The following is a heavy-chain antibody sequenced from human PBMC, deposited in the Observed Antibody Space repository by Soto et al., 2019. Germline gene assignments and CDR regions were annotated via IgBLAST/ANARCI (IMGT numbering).Heavy chain of an antibody. CDR3: ARERGNRIYYYYGMDV. CDR1: GFTFSSYG. J-gene: IGHJ6*02. V-gene: IGHV3-30*03. CDR2: ISYDGSNK. Sequence: QVQLVESGGGVVQPGRSLRLSCAASGFTFSSYGMHWVRQAPGKGLEWVAVISYDGSNKYYADAVKGRFTISRDNSKNTLYLQMNSLGAEDTAVYYCARERGNRIYYYYGMDVWGQGTTVTVSS. D-gene: IGHD2-15*01.